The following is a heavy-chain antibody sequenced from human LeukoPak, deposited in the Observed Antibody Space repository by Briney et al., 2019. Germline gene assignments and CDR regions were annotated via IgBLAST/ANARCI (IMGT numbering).Heavy chain of an antibody. CDR3: ARERGDSSGYYPYYFDY. D-gene: IGHD3-22*01. Sequence: GGSLRPSCAASGFTVSSNYMSWVRQAPGKGLEWVSVIYSGGSTYYADSVKGRFTISRDNSKNTLYLQMNSLRAEDTAVYYCARERGDSSGYYPYYFDYWGQGTLVTVSS. V-gene: IGHV3-66*01. J-gene: IGHJ4*02. CDR2: IYSGGST. CDR1: GFTVSSNY.